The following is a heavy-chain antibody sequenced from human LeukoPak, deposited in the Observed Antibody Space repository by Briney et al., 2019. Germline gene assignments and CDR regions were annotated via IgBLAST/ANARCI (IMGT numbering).Heavy chain of an antibody. J-gene: IGHJ4*02. CDR2: IYSGGST. V-gene: IGHV3-53*01. CDR3: ARDPPGSTPFDY. Sequence: PGGSLRLSCAASGFTVSSNYMSWVRQAPGKGLEWASIIYSGGSTYYADSVKGRFTISRDKSKNTLYLQMNSLRAEDTAVYYCARDPPGSTPFDYWGQGTLVTVSS. CDR1: GFTVSSNY. D-gene: IGHD5/OR15-5a*01.